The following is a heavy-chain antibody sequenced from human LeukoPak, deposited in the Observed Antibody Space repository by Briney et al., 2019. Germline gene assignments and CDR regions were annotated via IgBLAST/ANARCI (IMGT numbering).Heavy chain of an antibody. J-gene: IGHJ4*02. D-gene: IGHD3-10*01. V-gene: IGHV3-53*01. CDR1: GFTVSSNY. CDR3: ASGPWFGEFYFDY. CDR2: IYSGGST. Sequence: GGSLRLSCAASGFTVSSNYMSWVRQAPGKGLEWVSVIYSGGSTYYADSVKGRFTISRDNSKNTLYLQMNSLRAEDTAVYYCASGPWFGEFYFDYWGQGTLVTVSS.